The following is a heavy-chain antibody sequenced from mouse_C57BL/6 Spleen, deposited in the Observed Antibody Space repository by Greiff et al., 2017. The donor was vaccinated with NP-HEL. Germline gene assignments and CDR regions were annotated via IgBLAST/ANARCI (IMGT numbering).Heavy chain of an antibody. CDR1: EYEFPSHD. CDR2: INSDGGST. V-gene: IGHV5-2*01. Sequence: EVQVVESGGGLVQPGESLKLSCESNEYEFPSHDMSWVRKTPEKRLELVAAINSDGGSTYYPDTMERRFIISRDNTKKTLYLQMSSLRSEDTALYYCARHPLLHGSSRAWFAYWGQGTLVTVSA. D-gene: IGHD1-1*01. CDR3: ARHPLLHGSSRAWFAY. J-gene: IGHJ3*01.